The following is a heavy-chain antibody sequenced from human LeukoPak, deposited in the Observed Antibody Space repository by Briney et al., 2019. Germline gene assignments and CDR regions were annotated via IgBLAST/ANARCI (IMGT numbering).Heavy chain of an antibody. CDR3: ARLKTPLQSYDAFDI. J-gene: IGHJ3*02. CDR1: GGSISSSSYY. D-gene: IGHD4-23*01. Sequence: SETLSLTCTVSGGSISSSSYYWGWIRQSPGKGLEWIGSIYYSGSTYYNPSLKSRVTISVDMSKKQFSLNLSSVTAADTAVYYCARLKTPLQSYDAFDIWGQGTMVTVSS. CDR2: IYYSGST. V-gene: IGHV4-39*01.